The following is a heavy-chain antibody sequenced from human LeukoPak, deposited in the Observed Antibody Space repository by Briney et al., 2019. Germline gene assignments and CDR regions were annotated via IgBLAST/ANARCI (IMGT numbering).Heavy chain of an antibody. V-gene: IGHV3-48*03. D-gene: IGHD5-24*01. J-gene: IGHJ3*02. Sequence: PGGSLRLSCAASGFTYSSYEMNWVRQAPGKGLEWVSYISSRGTTIYNADSVKGRFTISRDNAKNSLYLQMNSLRAEDTAVYYCARASIVDGAFDIWGQGTMVTVSS. CDR1: GFTYSSYE. CDR3: ARASIVDGAFDI. CDR2: ISSRGTTI.